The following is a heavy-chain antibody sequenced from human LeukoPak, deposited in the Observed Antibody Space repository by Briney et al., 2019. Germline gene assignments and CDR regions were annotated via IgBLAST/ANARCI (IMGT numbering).Heavy chain of an antibody. D-gene: IGHD3-10*01. CDR3: ARDGAVEDYYGSGSPNWD. J-gene: IGHJ4*02. CDR1: GGSISSSSYY. Sequence: SETLSLTCTVSGGSISSSSYYWGWIRQPPGKGLEWIGSIYYSGSTYYNPSLKSRVTISVDTSKNQFSLKLSSVTAADTAVYYCARDGAVEDYYGSGSPNWDWGQGTLVTVSS. V-gene: IGHV4-39*07. CDR2: IYYSGST.